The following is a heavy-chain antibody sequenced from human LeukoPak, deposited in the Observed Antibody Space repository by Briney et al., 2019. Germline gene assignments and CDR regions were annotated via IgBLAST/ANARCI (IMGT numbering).Heavy chain of an antibody. D-gene: IGHD2-15*01. CDR2: ISGSVIST. CDR1: GGSFSGYY. J-gene: IGHJ4*02. Sequence: PSETLSLTCAVYGGSFSGYYWSWVRQAPGKGLEWVSAISGSVISTYYADSVKGRFTISRDNSKNTLYLQMNSLRAEDTGIYYCAKVIYCSGGRCSDYWGQGTLVTVSS. V-gene: IGHV3-23*01. CDR3: AKVIYCSGGRCSDY.